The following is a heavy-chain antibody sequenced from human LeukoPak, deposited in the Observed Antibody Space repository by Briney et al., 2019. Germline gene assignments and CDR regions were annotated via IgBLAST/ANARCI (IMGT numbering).Heavy chain of an antibody. CDR3: AKDTSYYDFWSGYSYYFDY. V-gene: IGHV3-23*01. Sequence: GASLRLSCAASGFTFSSYAMSWVRQAPGKGLEWVSAISGSGGSTYYAGSVKGRFTISRDNSKNTLYLQMNSLRAEDTAVYYCAKDTSYYDFWSGYSYYFDYWGQGTLVTVSS. D-gene: IGHD3-3*01. J-gene: IGHJ4*02. CDR1: GFTFSSYA. CDR2: ISGSGGST.